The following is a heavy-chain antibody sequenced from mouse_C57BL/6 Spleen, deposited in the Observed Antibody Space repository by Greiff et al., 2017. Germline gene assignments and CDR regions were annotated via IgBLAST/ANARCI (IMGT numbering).Heavy chain of an antibody. CDR2: INYDGNST. J-gene: IGHJ2*01. V-gene: IGHV5-16*01. D-gene: IGHD2-1*01. CDR1: GFTFSDYY. Sequence: EVQRVESEGGLVQPGSSMKLSCTASGFTFSDYYMAWVRQVPEKGLEWVANINYDGNSTYYLDSLKSLFIISINKAKNILYLQMSSLKSEDTATYYCASNSYGNYEEFDYWGQGTTLTVSS. CDR3: ASNSYGNYEEFDY.